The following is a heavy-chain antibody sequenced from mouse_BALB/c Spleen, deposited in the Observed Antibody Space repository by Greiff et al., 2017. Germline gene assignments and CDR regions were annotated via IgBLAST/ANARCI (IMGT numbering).Heavy chain of an antibody. J-gene: IGHJ4*01. Sequence: EVKVVESGGGLVQPGGSLKLSCAASGFDFSRYWMSWVRQAPGKGLEWIGEINPDSSTINYTPSLKDKFIISRDNAKNTLYLQMSKVRSEDTALYYCARGGLFREGYYAMDYWGQGTSVTVSS. D-gene: IGHD3-2*02. CDR1: GFDFSRYW. V-gene: IGHV4-1*02. CDR3: ARGGLFREGYYAMDY. CDR2: INPDSSTI.